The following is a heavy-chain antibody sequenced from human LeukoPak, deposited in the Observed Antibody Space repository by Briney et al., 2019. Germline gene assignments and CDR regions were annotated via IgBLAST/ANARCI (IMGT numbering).Heavy chain of an antibody. D-gene: IGHD3-22*01. V-gene: IGHV3-23*01. CDR1: GFTFSSYA. J-gene: IGHJ4*02. Sequence: RSGGSLRLSCAASGFTFSSYAMSWVRQAPGKGLEWVSAISGSGGSTYYADSVKGRFTISRDNSKNTLYLQMNSLRAEDTAVYYCAKVRSYYDSSGYYPWQEGYWGQGTLVTVSS. CDR2: ISGSGGST. CDR3: AKVRSYYDSSGYYPWQEGY.